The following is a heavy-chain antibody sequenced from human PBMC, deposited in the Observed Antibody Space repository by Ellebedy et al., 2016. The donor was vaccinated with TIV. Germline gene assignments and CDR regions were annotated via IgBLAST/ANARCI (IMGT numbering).Heavy chain of an antibody. J-gene: IGHJ4*02. CDR3: ARGIRMPSDY. CDR1: GYNFTIYG. Sequence: AASVKVSCKASGYNFTIYGFSWVRQAPGQGLEWMGWINPYNGETAYAQKFQGKVIVSTDTSTATVYMELSSLTYDYTAVYYCARGIRMPSDYWGQGTLVTVSS. CDR2: INPYNGET. V-gene: IGHV1-18*04. D-gene: IGHD2-15*01.